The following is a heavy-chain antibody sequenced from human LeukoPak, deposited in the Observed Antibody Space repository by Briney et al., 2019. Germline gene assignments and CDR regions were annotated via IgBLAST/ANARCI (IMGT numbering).Heavy chain of an antibody. CDR2: IIPIFGTA. J-gene: IGHJ3*02. CDR3: AREPNDLMVRGVIMSAFDI. CDR1: GGTFSSYA. V-gene: IGHV1-69*13. D-gene: IGHD3-10*01. Sequence: SVKVSCKASGGTFSSYAISWVRQAPGQGLEWMGGIIPIFGTANYAQKSQGRVTITADEPTSTAYMELSSLRSEDTAVYYCAREPNDLMVRGVIMSAFDIWGQGTMVTVSS.